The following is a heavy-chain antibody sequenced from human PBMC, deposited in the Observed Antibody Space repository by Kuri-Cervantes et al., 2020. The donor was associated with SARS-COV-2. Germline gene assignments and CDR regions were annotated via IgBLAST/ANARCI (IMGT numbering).Heavy chain of an antibody. Sequence: GESLKISCTASGFTFSTYWMTWVRQAPGKGQEWVAFIRYDGSNKYYADSVKGRVTISRDNSKNSLYLQMNSLRAEDTAVYYCARDGCGGSCCGYYYMDVWGKGTTVTVSS. CDR1: GFTFSTYW. CDR3: ARDGCGGSCCGYYYMDV. J-gene: IGHJ6*03. D-gene: IGHD2-15*01. V-gene: IGHV3-30*02. CDR2: IRYDGSNK.